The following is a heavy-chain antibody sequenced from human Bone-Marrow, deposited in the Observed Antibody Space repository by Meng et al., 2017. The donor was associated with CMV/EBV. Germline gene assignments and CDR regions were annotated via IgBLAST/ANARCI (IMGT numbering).Heavy chain of an antibody. CDR3: ARGGIAAAFYNWFDP. V-gene: IGHV4-39*07. CDR1: GGSISRNSYY. Sequence: SETLSLTCTVSGGSISRNSYYWGWVRQPPGKGLEWIGSIYYSGTTYYNPSLKSRVTISVDTSKNQFSLKLSSVTAADTAVYYCARGGIAAAFYNWFDPWGQGTLVTVSS. J-gene: IGHJ5*02. D-gene: IGHD6-13*01. CDR2: IYYSGTT.